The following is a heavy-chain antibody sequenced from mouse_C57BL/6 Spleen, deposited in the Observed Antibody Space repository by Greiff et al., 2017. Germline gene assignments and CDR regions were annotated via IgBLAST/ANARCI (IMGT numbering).Heavy chain of an antibody. CDR1: GYTFTSYW. CDR2: IDPSDSYT. V-gene: IGHV1-69*01. Sequence: QVQLQQPGAELVMPGASVKLSCKASGYTFTSYWMHWVKQRPGQGLAWIGEIDPSDSYTNYNQKFKGKSTLTVDKSSSTAYMQLSSLTSEDSAVYYCAAYYGSSYVFAYWGQGTLVTVSA. CDR3: AAYYGSSYVFAY. J-gene: IGHJ3*01. D-gene: IGHD1-1*01.